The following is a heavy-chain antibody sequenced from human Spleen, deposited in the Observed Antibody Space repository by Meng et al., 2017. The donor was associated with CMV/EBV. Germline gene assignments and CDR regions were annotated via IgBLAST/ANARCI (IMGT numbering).Heavy chain of an antibody. CDR1: GFTFSSYA. CDR3: ARGPRGGEYSSSGHDY. J-gene: IGHJ4*02. Sequence: GESLKISCAASGFTFSSYAMHWVRQAPGKGLEWVAVISYDGSNKYYADSVKGRFTISRDNSKNTLYLQMNSLRAEDTAVYYCARGPRGGEYSSSGHDYWGQGTLVTVSS. D-gene: IGHD6-6*01. CDR2: ISYDGSNK. V-gene: IGHV3-30-3*01.